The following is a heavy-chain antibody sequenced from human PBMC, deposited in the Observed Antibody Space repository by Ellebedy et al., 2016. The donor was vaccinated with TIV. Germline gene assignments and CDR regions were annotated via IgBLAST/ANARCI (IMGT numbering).Heavy chain of an antibody. Sequence: PGGSLRLSCAASGLTFNIYVMNWVRQAPGKGLEWVSTISCSGGRTHYADSVKGRFTISRDNSKNTLYLQVNSLRAEDTAVYYCAADRYCSGGNCYWVDYWGQGTLVTVSS. D-gene: IGHD2-15*01. CDR2: ISCSGGRT. J-gene: IGHJ4*02. V-gene: IGHV3-23*01. CDR3: AADRYCSGGNCYWVDY. CDR1: GLTFNIYV.